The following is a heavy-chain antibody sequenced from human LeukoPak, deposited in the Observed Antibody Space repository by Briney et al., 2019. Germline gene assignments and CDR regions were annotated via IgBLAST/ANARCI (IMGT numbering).Heavy chain of an antibody. CDR2: MNPNSGNT. D-gene: IGHD6-13*01. J-gene: IGHJ5*02. Sequence: ASVKVSCKASGYTFTSYDINWVRRATGQGLEWMGWMNPNSGNTGYAQKFQGRVTITRNTSISTAYMELSSLRSEDTAVYYCARGRIAAAGRNWFDPWGQGTLVTVSS. V-gene: IGHV1-8*03. CDR3: ARGRIAAAGRNWFDP. CDR1: GYTFTSYD.